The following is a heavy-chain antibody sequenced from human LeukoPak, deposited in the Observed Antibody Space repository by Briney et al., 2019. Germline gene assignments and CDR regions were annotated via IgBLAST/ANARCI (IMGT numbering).Heavy chain of an antibody. J-gene: IGHJ4*02. CDR3: VNYYDSSGYYVDY. CDR2: INHSGST. V-gene: IGHV4-34*01. D-gene: IGHD3-22*01. CDR1: GGSFSGYY. Sequence: SETLSLTCAVYGGSFSGYYWSWIRQPPGKGLEWIGEINHSGSTNYNPSLKSRVTISVDTSKNQFSLKLSSVTAADTAVYYCVNYYDSSGYYVDYWGQGTLVTVSS.